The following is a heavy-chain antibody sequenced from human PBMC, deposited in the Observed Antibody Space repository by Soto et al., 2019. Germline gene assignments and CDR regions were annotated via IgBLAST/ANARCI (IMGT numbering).Heavy chain of an antibody. Sequence: SETLSLTCTVFGGSISSYYWSWFRQPPGKGLEWIGYIYYSGSTNYNPSLKSRVTISVDTSKNQFSLKLSSVTAADTAVYYCAREDYGGYLLDYWGQGTLVTVS. D-gene: IGHD4-17*01. J-gene: IGHJ4*02. V-gene: IGHV4-59*01. CDR1: GGSISSYY. CDR2: IYYSGST. CDR3: AREDYGGYLLDY.